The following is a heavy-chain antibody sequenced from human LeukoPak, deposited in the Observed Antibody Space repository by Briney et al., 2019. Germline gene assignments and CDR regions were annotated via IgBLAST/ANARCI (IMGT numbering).Heavy chain of an antibody. Sequence: PGGSLRLSCAASGFTFSNAWMSWVRQAPGKGLEWVAVISYDGSHKYYADSVKGRFTISRDNSKNTLYLQMLSLRAEDSAIYYCAKDPREYCSSTSCPNWFDPWGQGTLVTVSS. CDR1: GFTFSNAW. V-gene: IGHV3-30*18. D-gene: IGHD2-2*01. J-gene: IGHJ5*02. CDR2: ISYDGSHK. CDR3: AKDPREYCSSTSCPNWFDP.